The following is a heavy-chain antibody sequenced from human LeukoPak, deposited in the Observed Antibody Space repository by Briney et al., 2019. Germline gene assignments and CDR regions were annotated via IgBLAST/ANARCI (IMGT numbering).Heavy chain of an antibody. CDR1: GGSSSGYY. Sequence: SETLSLTCAVYGGSSSGYYWSWIRQPPGKGLEWIGEINHSGSTNYNPSLKSRVTISVDTSKNQFSLKLSSVTAADTAVYYCARLAFTDDYWGQGTLVTVSS. CDR2: INHSGST. J-gene: IGHJ4*02. V-gene: IGHV4-34*01. CDR3: ARLAFTDDY.